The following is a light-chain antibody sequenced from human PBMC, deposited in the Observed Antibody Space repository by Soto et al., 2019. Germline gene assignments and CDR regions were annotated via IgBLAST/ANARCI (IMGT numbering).Light chain of an antibody. CDR3: QQYGNSPQT. CDR2: GAS. J-gene: IGKJ1*01. V-gene: IGKV3-20*01. Sequence: EIVLTQSPGTLSLSPGERATLSCRASQSVSSNYLAWYQQKPGQAPRLLIYGASSRATGIPDRFSGSGSGTDFTLTISRLEPEDFAVYYCQQYGNSPQTCGQGTKGDIK. CDR1: QSVSSNY.